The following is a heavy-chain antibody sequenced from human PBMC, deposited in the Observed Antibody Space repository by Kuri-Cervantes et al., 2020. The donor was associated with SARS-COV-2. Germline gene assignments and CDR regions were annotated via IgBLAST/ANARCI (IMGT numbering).Heavy chain of an antibody. J-gene: IGHJ4*02. CDR3: ARDTVRGVIRYYFDY. V-gene: IGHV3-33*08. CDR1: GFTFSSYG. CDR2: IRYDGSNK. Sequence: GGSLRLSCAASGFTFSSYGMHWVRQAPGKGLEWVAVIRYDGSNKYYADSVKGRFTISRDNSKNTLYLQMNSLRAEDTAVYYCARDTVRGVIRYYFDYWGQGTLVTVSS. D-gene: IGHD3-16*02.